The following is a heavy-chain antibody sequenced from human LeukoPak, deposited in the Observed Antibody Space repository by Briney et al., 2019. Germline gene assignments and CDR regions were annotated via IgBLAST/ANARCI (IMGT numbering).Heavy chain of an antibody. CDR1: GYTFTSYD. D-gene: IGHD7-27*01. V-gene: IGHV1-8*01. CDR3: ARGPPNWGYDY. J-gene: IGHJ4*02. CDR2: MSPNSGDT. Sequence: ASVKVSCKASGYTFTSYDFNWVRQATGQRPGWMGWMSPNSGDTGYAQKFQDRVTMTRNTSISTAYMELSSLRSDDTAVYYCARGPPNWGYDYWGPGTLATVSS.